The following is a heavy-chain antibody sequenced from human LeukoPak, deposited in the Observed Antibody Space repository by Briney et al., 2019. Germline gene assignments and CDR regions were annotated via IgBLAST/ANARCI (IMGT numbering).Heavy chain of an antibody. CDR2: IYYSGRT. J-gene: IGHJ3*02. Sequence: SETLSLTCSVSGGSISSDHWNWIRQTPGKGLEWIGCIYYSGRTYYNPSLKSRVTISVDMSKSQFSLRLTSVTAADTAVYYCARKNDFEIWGQGTLDTVSS. V-gene: IGHV4-59*01. CDR1: GGSISSDH. CDR3: ARKNDFEI. D-gene: IGHD2/OR15-2a*01.